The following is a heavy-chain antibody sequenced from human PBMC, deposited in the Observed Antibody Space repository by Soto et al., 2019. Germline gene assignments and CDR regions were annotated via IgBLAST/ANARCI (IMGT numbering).Heavy chain of an antibody. CDR2: IYPGDSAT. CDR3: ARPSSSSSYDYYYYGMDA. Sequence: PXXSLKISCKGSGYSFTSYWIVWVRQMPGKGLEWMGIIYPGDSATRYSPSFQGQVTISADKSISTAYLQWSSLKASDTAMYYCARPSSSSSYDYYYYGMDAWGQGTTVTV. CDR1: GYSFTSYW. D-gene: IGHD6-6*01. V-gene: IGHV5-51*01. J-gene: IGHJ6*02.